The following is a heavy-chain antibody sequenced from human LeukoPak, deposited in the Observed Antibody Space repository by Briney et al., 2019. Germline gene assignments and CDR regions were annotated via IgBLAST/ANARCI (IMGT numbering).Heavy chain of an antibody. CDR2: ISTSSSYI. Sequence: GGSLRLSCAASGFTFSRNSMNWVRQAPGKGLEWVSSISTSSSYIYYADSVKGRFTISRDNAKNSLFLQMNSLRAEDTAVYYCARGSEVVAATKNWFDPWGQGTLVTVSS. V-gene: IGHV3-21*01. CDR3: ARGSEVVAATKNWFDP. D-gene: IGHD3-22*01. J-gene: IGHJ5*02. CDR1: GFTFSRNS.